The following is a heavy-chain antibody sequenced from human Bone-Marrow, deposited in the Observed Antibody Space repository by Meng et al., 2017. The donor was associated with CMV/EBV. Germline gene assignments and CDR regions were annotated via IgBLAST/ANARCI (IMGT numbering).Heavy chain of an antibody. CDR3: ARDRLVGATSWWYFDY. Sequence: GESLKISCAASGFTFSSYWMHWVRQAPGKGLVWVSRINSDGSSTSYADSVKGRFTISRDNAKKSLYLQMNSLRAEDTAVYYCARDRLVGATSWWYFDYWGQGTLVTVSS. CDR1: GFTFSSYW. D-gene: IGHD1-26*01. V-gene: IGHV3-74*01. CDR2: INSDGSST. J-gene: IGHJ4*02.